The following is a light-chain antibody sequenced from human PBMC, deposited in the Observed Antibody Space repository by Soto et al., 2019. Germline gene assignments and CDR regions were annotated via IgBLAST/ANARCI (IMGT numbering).Light chain of an antibody. CDR1: SSNIGTNT. Sequence: QSVLTQPPSASGTPGQRVTISCSGSSSNIGTNTVNWYQHFPRTAPKLLIFSNNQRPSGVPDRFSGSTSGTSASLAISGLQSEDEADYYCETWDDSLTGVVFGGGTQLTVL. V-gene: IGLV1-44*01. CDR2: SNN. CDR3: ETWDDSLTGVV. J-gene: IGLJ2*01.